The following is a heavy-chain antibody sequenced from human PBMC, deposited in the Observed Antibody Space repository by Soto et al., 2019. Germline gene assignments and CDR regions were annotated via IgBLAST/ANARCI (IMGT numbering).Heavy chain of an antibody. D-gene: IGHD6-13*01. V-gene: IGHV2-5*02. CDR3: AFFPRALSSSWSNYFDP. CDR1: GFSLSTTGVA. J-gene: IGHJ5*02. CDR2: IYWDDDK. Sequence: QITLKESGPTLVKPTETLTLTCTFSGFSLSTTGVAVGWIRQPPGKALEWLALIYWDDDKRYSPSLKTRLTITKDTSKNQVVHTMTNMDPVDTATYYCAFFPRALSSSWSNYFDPWGQGTLVTVSS.